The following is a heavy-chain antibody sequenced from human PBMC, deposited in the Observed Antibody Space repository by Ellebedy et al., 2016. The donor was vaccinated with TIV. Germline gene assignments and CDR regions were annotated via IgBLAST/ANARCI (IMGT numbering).Heavy chain of an antibody. CDR3: AKDLAHPGNWFDP. D-gene: IGHD3-10*01. V-gene: IGHV3-30*18. CDR2: ISSDGSFG. CDR1: GFTFSNYW. Sequence: GESLKISXAASGFTFSNYWMTWVRQAPGKGLEWVAGISSDGSFGHSVDSVKGRFTISRDNSMNTLYLEMNSLRPEDTAVYFCAKDLAHPGNWFDPWGQGTLVTVSS. J-gene: IGHJ5*02.